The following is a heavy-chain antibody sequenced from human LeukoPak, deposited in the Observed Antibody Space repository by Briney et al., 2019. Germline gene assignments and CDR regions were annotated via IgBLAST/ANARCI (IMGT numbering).Heavy chain of an antibody. V-gene: IGHV3-23*01. Sequence: SGGSLRLSCGASGFTFSSYDMIWVRQAPGKGLEWVSGIGGSGSNTYYADSVKGRFTISRDNSKNTLYLQMNSLRAEDTAVCYCAKDRDSSSGYYYGHWGQGTLVTVSS. D-gene: IGHD3-22*01. CDR2: IGGSGSNT. CDR1: GFTFSSYD. CDR3: AKDRDSSSGYYYGH. J-gene: IGHJ1*01.